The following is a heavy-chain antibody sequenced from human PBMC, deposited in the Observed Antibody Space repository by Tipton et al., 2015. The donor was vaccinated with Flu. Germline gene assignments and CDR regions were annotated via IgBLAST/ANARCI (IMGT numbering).Heavy chain of an antibody. D-gene: IGHD3-10*01. CDR3: ATTTYFYGSGSHDY. CDR1: GGSIGSYY. J-gene: IGHJ4*02. CDR2: IYNNQYT. Sequence: GLVKPSETLSLTCTVSGGSIGSYYWNWIRQPPGKGLEWIGYIYNNQYTKYNPSLESRVTISVDTSKKQFSLQLRSVTAADTAVYYCATTTYFYGSGSHDYWGQGTLVTVSS. V-gene: IGHV4-4*09.